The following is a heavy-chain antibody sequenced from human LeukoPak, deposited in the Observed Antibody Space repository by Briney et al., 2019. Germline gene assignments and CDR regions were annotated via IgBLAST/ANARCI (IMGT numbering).Heavy chain of an antibody. J-gene: IGHJ4*02. CDR3: ARHSDPSDYYDSSGYSDY. D-gene: IGHD3-22*01. V-gene: IGHV5-51*01. Sequence: GESLKISCKGSGYSFITYWISWVGGMAGKGRGWRGVFYPVDSDTRHSPSLQGQVTISADKSISTAYLQWSSLKASDTAMYYCARHSDPSDYYDSSGYSDYWGQGTLVTVSS. CDR1: GYSFITYW. CDR2: FYPVDSDT.